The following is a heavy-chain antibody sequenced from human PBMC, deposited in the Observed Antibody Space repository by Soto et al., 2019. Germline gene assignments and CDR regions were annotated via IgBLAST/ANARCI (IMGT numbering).Heavy chain of an antibody. CDR1: GDPVSSGSYY. J-gene: IGHJ4*02. CDR3: AAKLGTTHYFDF. CDR2: IYHTGST. D-gene: IGHD7-27*01. Sequence: QVQLQESGPGLVQPSQTLSLTCSVSGDPVSSGSYYWTWVRQHPVKGLEWIGYIYHTGSTYYNPSLQSRLIMSIDTSKNQFSLHLYSVTAADTVVYFCAAKLGTTHYFDFWGQGSLVAVSS. V-gene: IGHV4-31*03.